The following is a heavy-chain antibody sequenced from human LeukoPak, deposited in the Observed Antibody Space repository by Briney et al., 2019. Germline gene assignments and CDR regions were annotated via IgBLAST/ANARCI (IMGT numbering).Heavy chain of an antibody. CDR3: ARDYVLHWFDP. V-gene: IGHV4-4*07. D-gene: IGHD3-16*01. CDR1: GGSFSSYY. J-gene: IGHJ5*02. CDR2: IYTSGST. Sequence: SETLSLTCTVSGGSFSSYYWSWIRQAAGKGLEWIARIYTSGSTNYNPSLKRRVTMSVDTSKNQFSLKLSSVTAADTAVYYCARDYVLHWFDPWGQGTLVTVSS.